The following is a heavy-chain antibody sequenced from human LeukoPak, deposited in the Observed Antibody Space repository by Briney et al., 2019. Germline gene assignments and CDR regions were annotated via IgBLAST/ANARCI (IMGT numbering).Heavy chain of an antibody. D-gene: IGHD3-22*01. V-gene: IGHV1-2*02. J-gene: IGHJ3*02. Sequence: SVKVSCKASGYTFSGFYIHWVRQAPGQGLEWMGWINPNSGVTNYAQKFQGRVTVTRDTSISTAYMDLSRLRSDDTAVYYCARAGVWDYSDSSGYHNAAFDIWGQGTMVTVSS. CDR1: GYTFSGFY. CDR3: ARAGVWDYSDSSGYHNAAFDI. CDR2: INPNSGVT.